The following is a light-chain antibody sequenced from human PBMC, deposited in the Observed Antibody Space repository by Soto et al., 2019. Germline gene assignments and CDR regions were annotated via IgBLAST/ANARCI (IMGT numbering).Light chain of an antibody. Sequence: DIQMTQSPSSLSASVGDRVTITCRASQIVRSNLNWYQQKPGKVPELLIYAASTLQPGVQSRFRGSGSGTDFTLTVSSLQPEDFATYHCQQTFSRPYTFGQGTKLEIE. V-gene: IGKV1-39*01. J-gene: IGKJ2*01. CDR1: QIVRSN. CDR2: AAS. CDR3: QQTFSRPYT.